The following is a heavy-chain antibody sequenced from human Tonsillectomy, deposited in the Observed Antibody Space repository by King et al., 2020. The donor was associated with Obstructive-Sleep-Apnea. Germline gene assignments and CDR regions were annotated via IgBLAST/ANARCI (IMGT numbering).Heavy chain of an antibody. CDR2: ISGSGGST. CDR3: ATPPAAAETVGRLADY. V-gene: IGHV3-23*04. J-gene: IGHJ4*02. CDR1: GFTFSDYA. D-gene: IGHD6-13*01. Sequence: VQLVESGGDLVQPGGSLRLSCAASGFTFSDYAMNWVRQTPGKGLEWVSGISGSGGSTYYADSVKGRFTISRDNSKNTLYLQMSSLRAEDTALYYCATPPAAAETVGRLADYWGQGTLVTVSS.